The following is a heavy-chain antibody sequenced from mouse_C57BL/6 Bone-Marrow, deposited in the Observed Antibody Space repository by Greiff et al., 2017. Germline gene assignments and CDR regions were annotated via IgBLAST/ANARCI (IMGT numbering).Heavy chain of an antibody. CDR2: IYPGSGST. D-gene: IGHD2-5*01. J-gene: IGHJ4*01. CDR3: ARPAYYSNLYAMDY. V-gene: IGHV1-55*01. CDR1: GYTFTSYW. Sequence: VQRQQPGAELVKPGASVKMSCKASGYTFTSYWITWVKQRPGQGLEWIGDIYPGSGSTNYNEKFKSKATLTVDTSSSTAYMQLSSLTSEDSAVYYCARPAYYSNLYAMDYWGQGTSVTVSS.